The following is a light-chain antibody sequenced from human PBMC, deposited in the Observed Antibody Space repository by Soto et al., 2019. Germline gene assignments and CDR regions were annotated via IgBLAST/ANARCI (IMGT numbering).Light chain of an antibody. Sequence: EIVLTQSPATLSLSPGERATLSCRASRSFASSYLAWYQHKPGQAPRLLIYGASTRATDIPARFSGSGSGTEFTLTISSLQSEDFAVYYCQQYYSWPRTFGQGTKVDIK. CDR3: QQYYSWPRT. V-gene: IGKV3-15*01. J-gene: IGKJ1*01. CDR2: GAS. CDR1: RSFASSY.